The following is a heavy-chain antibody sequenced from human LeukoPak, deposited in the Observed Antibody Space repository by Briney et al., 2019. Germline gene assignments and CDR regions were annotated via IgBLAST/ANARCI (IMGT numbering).Heavy chain of an antibody. CDR2: ISGSGGST. CDR1: GFTFSSYA. CDR3: AKDPYPAVAGSFRYKNYFDY. D-gene: IGHD6-19*01. J-gene: IGHJ4*02. V-gene: IGHV3-23*01. Sequence: PGGSLRLSCAASGFTFSSYAMSWVRQAPGKGLEWVSAISGSGGSTYYADSVKGRFTISRDNSKNTLYLQMNSLRAEDTAVYYCAKDPYPAVAGSFRYKNYFDYWGQGTLVTVSS.